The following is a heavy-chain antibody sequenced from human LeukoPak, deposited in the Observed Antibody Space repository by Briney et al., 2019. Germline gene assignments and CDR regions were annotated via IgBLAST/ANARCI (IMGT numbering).Heavy chain of an antibody. CDR2: ISAYNGNT. CDR1: GYTFTSYG. CDR3: ARSPIRITMIVVANFDY. V-gene: IGHV1-18*01. D-gene: IGHD3-22*01. J-gene: IGHJ4*02. Sequence: ASVKVFCKASGYTFTSYGISWVRQAPGQGLEWMGWISAYNGNTNYAQKLQGRVTMTTDTSTSTAYMELRSLRSDDTAVYYCARSPIRITMIVVANFDYWGQGTLVTVSS.